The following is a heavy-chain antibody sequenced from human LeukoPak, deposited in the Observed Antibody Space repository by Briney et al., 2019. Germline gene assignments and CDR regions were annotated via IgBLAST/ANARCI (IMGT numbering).Heavy chain of an antibody. CDR3: AKKEGDTYFSRYMDV. V-gene: IGHV3-23*01. CDR2: IIGSGRTT. CDR1: GFTFRSFA. Sequence: PGGSLRLSCAASGFTFRSFAMSWVRQAPGKGLEWVSGIIGSGRTTFYADSVKGRFTISRDNSKNTLYLQMNSLRAEDTAIYYCAKKEGDTYFSRYMDVWGKGTTVTVSS. J-gene: IGHJ6*03. D-gene: IGHD2-21*01.